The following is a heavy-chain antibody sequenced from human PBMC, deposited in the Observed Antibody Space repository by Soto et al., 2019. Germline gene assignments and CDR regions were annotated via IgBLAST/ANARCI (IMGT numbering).Heavy chain of an antibody. Sequence: AALNVAYKASGYTFTSYCINGVRQATGQGLEWMGWMNPNSGNTGYAQKFQGRVTMTRNTSISTAYMELSSLRSEDTAVYYCARGPKKNLLRFLEWAAVGMDVWGQGTTVTVSS. J-gene: IGHJ6*02. CDR1: GYTFTSYC. V-gene: IGHV1-8*01. D-gene: IGHD3-3*01. CDR3: ARGPKKNLLRFLEWAAVGMDV. CDR2: MNPNSGNT.